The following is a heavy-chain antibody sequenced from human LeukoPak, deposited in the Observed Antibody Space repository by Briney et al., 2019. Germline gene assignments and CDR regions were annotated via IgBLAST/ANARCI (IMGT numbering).Heavy chain of an antibody. D-gene: IGHD2-2*01. J-gene: IGHJ5*02. CDR2: IYYSGST. CDR3: ARHWDTRSKYCSSTSCYGYNWFDP. CDR1: GGSISSSSYY. Sequence: SETLSLTCTVSGGSISSSSYYWGWIRQPPGKGLEWIGSIYYSGSTYYNPSLKSRVTISVNTSKNQFSLKLSSVTAADTAVYYCARHWDTRSKYCSSTSCYGYNWFDPWGQGTLVTVSS. V-gene: IGHV4-39*01.